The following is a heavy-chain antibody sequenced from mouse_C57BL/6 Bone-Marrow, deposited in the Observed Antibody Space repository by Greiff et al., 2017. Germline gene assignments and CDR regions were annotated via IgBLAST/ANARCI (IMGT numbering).Heavy chain of an antibody. D-gene: IGHD1-1*01. CDR3: ARGGDGYGTY. CDR1: GYTFTDYY. Sequence: EVQLQQSGPELVKPGASVKISCKASGYTFTDYYMNWVKQSHGKSLEWIGDINPNNGGTSYNQKFKGKATLTVDKSSSTAYMELRSLTSEDSAVYYCARGGDGYGTYWGQGTLVTVSA. CDR2: INPNNGGT. J-gene: IGHJ3*01. V-gene: IGHV1-26*01.